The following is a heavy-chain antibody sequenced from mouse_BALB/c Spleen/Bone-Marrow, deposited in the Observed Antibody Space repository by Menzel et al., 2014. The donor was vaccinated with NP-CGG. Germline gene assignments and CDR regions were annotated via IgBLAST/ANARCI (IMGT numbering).Heavy chain of an antibody. CDR2: ISYSGST. Sequence: EVQLQQSGPSLVKPSQTLSLTCSVTGDSITSGYWNWIRKFPGNKLEYMGYISYSGSTYYNPSLKSRISITRDTSKNQYYLQLNSVTTEGTATYYCARDYGYPAWFAYWGQGTLVTVSA. V-gene: IGHV3-8*02. J-gene: IGHJ3*01. CDR1: GDSITSGY. D-gene: IGHD1-2*01. CDR3: ARDYGYPAWFAY.